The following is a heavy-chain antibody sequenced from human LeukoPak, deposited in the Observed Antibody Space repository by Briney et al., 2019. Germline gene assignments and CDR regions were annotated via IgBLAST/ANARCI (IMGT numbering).Heavy chain of an antibody. CDR1: GFTFDDYA. D-gene: IGHD6-13*01. CDR3: AKDRYSSSWFDVVGFDP. V-gene: IGHV3-9*03. J-gene: IGHJ5*02. Sequence: GGSLRLSCAASGFTFDDYAMHWVRQAPGKGLEWVSGISWNSGSIGYADSVKGRFTISRDNAKNSLYLQMNSLRAEDMALYYCAKDRYSSSWFDVVGFDPWGQGTLVTVSS. CDR2: ISWNSGSI.